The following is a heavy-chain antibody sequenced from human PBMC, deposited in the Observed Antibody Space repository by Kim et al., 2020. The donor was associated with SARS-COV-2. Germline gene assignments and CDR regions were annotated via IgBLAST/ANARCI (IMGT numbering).Heavy chain of an antibody. CDR3: AKGLGGYSYGDEYEN. CDR1: GFTFDDYA. CDR2: ISGDGGST. J-gene: IGHJ4*02. Sequence: GGSLRLSCAASGFTFDDYAMHWVRQAPGKGLEWVSLISGDGGSTYYADSVKGRFTISRDNSKNSLYLQMNSLRTEDTALYYCAKGLGGYSYGDEYENCGQGTLVTVSS. D-gene: IGHD5-18*01. V-gene: IGHV3-43*02.